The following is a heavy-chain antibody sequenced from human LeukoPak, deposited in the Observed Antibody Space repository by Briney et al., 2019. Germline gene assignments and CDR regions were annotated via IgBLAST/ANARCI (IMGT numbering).Heavy chain of an antibody. D-gene: IGHD3-3*01. V-gene: IGHV3-23*01. J-gene: IGHJ4*02. Sequence: PGGSLRLSCAASGFTFNNYAMSWFRQTPGKGLEWASAISGSGDRTYYAESVKGRFSISRDNSKNTLYLQMHSLRAEDTAVYYCAKLGTTYDFWSGYHYWGQGILVTVSS. CDR2: ISGSGDRT. CDR3: AKLGTTYDFWSGYHY. CDR1: GFTFNNYA.